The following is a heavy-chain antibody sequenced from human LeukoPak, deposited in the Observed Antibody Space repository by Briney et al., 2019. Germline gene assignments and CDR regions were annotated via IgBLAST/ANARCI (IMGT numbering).Heavy chain of an antibody. CDR2: IYHSGST. D-gene: IGHD3-22*01. CDR1: GGSISSGGYY. CDR3: ARELGYYDNSGYSDY. V-gene: IGHV4-30-2*01. J-gene: IGHJ4*02. Sequence: SETLSLTRTVSGGSISSGGYYWSWLRQPPGKGLEWIGYIYHSGSTYYNPSLKSRVTISVDRSKNQFSLKLSSVTAADTAVYYCARELGYYDNSGYSDYWGQGTLVTVSS.